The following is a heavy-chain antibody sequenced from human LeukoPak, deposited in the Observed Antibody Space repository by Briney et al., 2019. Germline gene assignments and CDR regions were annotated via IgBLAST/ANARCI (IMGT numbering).Heavy chain of an antibody. CDR1: GYTFTSYY. CDR3: ARDLTYYYDSSGYTAYY. J-gene: IGHJ4*02. CDR2: INASGGST. D-gene: IGHD3-22*01. V-gene: IGHV1-46*01. Sequence: ASVKVSCKASGYTFTSYYMHWVRQAPGQGLEWMGIINASGGSTSYAQRFQGRVTMTRDTSTSTVYMEPSSLRSEDTAVYYCARDLTYYYDSSGYTAYYWGQGTLVTVSS.